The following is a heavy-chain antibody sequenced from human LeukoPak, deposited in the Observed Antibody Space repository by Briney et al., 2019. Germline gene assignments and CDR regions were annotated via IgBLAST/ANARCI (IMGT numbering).Heavy chain of an antibody. CDR3: AREDIVVVPAADAFDI. D-gene: IGHD2-2*01. V-gene: IGHV4-61*01. J-gene: IGHJ3*02. CDR1: GDSVSSGSYY. CDR2: IYYGGCT. Sequence: SETLFLTCTVSGDSVSSGSYYWSWIRQPPGKGLERLRYIYYGGCTNYNPSLKSRVTLSVDTSKNQFSLELSSVTAADPAVYYCAREDIVVVPAADAFDIWGQGTMVTVSS.